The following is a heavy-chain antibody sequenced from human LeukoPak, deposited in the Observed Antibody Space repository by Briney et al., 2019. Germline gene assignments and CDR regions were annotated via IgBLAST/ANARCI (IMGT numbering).Heavy chain of an antibody. D-gene: IGHD2-2*02. CDR3: ARDFLGNQLLYLRHNWFDP. J-gene: IGHJ5*02. V-gene: IGHV1-2*02. CDR1: GYTFTGYY. CDR2: INPNSGGT. Sequence: ASVKVSCKASGYTFTGYYMHWVRQAPGQGLEWMGWINPNSGGTNYAQKFQGRVTMTRDTSISTAYMELSRLRSDDTAVYYCARDFLGNQLLYLRHNWFDPWGQGTLVTVSS.